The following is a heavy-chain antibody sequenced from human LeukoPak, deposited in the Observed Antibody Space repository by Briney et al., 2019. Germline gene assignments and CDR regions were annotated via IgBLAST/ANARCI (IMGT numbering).Heavy chain of an antibody. V-gene: IGHV4-4*07. CDR3: ARLSLLPQHITMVRGVHP. J-gene: IGHJ5*02. CDR1: GGSISNYY. D-gene: IGHD3-10*01. Sequence: SETLSLTCTVSGGSISNYYWSWIRQPAGKGLEWIGRINTSGSTTYNPSLKSRVTISVDTSKNHLSLKLNSVTAADTAVYYCARLSLLPQHITMVRGVHPWGQGTLVTVSS. CDR2: INTSGST.